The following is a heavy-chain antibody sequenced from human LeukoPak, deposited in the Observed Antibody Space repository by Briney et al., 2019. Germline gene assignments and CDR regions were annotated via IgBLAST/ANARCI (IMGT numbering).Heavy chain of an antibody. CDR2: INPSGGST. CDR1: GYTFTSYY. CDR3: ARDLATDGFDP. J-gene: IGHJ5*02. Sequence: GASVKVSCKASGYTFTSYYMHWVRQASGQGLEWMGIINPSGGSTSYAQKFQGRVTMTRDTSTSTVYMELSSLRSEDTAVYYCARDLATDGFDPWGQGTLVTVSS. V-gene: IGHV1-46*01.